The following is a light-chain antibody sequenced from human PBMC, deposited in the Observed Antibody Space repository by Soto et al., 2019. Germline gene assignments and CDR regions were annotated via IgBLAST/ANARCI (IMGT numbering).Light chain of an antibody. J-gene: IGLJ3*02. Sequence: QAVVTQPPSVSAAPGQRVTISCSGSSSNIGGNYVYWYQQLPGTAPKLLIYRNNQRPSGVPDRFSGSKSGTSASLAISGLRSEDEADYYCAAWDDSLSGWVFGGGTKLTVL. V-gene: IGLV1-47*01. CDR2: RNN. CDR1: SSNIGGNY. CDR3: AAWDDSLSGWV.